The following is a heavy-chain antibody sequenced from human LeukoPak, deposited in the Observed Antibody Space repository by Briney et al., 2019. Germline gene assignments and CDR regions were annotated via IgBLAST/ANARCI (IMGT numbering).Heavy chain of an antibody. CDR3: ARRIAAPGNDAFDI. J-gene: IGHJ3*02. D-gene: IGHD6-13*01. CDR2: INPNSGDT. Sequence: ASVKVSCKASGYTFTDYYIHWVRQAPGQGLGWMGWINPNSGDTNYAQKFQGRVTMTRDMSISTAYMELSRLRSDDTAVYYCARRIAAPGNDAFDIWGQGTMVTVPP. V-gene: IGHV1-2*02. CDR1: GYTFTDYY.